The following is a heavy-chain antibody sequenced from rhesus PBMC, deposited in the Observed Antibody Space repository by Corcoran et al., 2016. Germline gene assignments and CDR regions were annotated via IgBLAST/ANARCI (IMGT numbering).Heavy chain of an antibody. J-gene: IGHJ4*01. CDR3: AKYRFDD. CDR1: GFTFSSYV. Sequence: EVQLVDTGGGLVQHGGSLKLSCAASGFTFSSYVMSLVRQAPGKGLVWVSAIRRGGASTYYAYSVKGRFTISRDHSKNTLSLQMNSLRAEDTDVYYCAKYRFDDWGQGVLVTVSS. V-gene: IGHV3S5*01. CDR2: IRRGGAST. D-gene: IGHD1-1*01.